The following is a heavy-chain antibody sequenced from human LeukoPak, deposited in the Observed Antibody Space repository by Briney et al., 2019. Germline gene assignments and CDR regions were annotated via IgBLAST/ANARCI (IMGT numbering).Heavy chain of an antibody. J-gene: IGHJ4*01. Sequence: TGGSLRLSCTASGFTFADYAMSWVRQAPGKGLEWVRFIRSKAYGGTTEYAASVKGRFTISRDDSKSIAYLQMNSLKTEDTAVYYCTSGPPDGIAVAGFDYWGHGTLVTVSS. V-gene: IGHV3-49*04. D-gene: IGHD6-19*01. CDR2: IRSKAYGGTT. CDR3: TSGPPDGIAVAGFDY. CDR1: GFTFADYA.